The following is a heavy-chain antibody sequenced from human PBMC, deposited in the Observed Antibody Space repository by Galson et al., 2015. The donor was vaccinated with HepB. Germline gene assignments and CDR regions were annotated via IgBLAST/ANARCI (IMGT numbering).Heavy chain of an antibody. J-gene: IGHJ5*02. D-gene: IGHD3-3*01. Sequence: WFRQAPGKGLEWVGFIRSKAYGGTTEYAASVKGRFTISRDDSKSIAYLQMNSLKTEDTAVYYCTRLRGLRFLEWLPELNWFDPWGQGTLVTVSS. V-gene: IGHV3-49*03. CDR3: TRLRGLRFLEWLPELNWFDP. CDR2: IRSKAYGGTT.